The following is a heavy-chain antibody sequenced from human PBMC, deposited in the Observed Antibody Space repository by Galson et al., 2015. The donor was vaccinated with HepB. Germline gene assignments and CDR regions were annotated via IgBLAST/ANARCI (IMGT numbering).Heavy chain of an antibody. V-gene: IGHV3-21*01. CDR1: GFTFSSYS. CDR2: ITSSSSYI. D-gene: IGHD6-19*01. J-gene: IGHJ4*02. Sequence: SLRLSCAASGFTFSSYSMNWVRQAPGKGLEWVSSITSSSSYIYYADSVKGRFTISRDNAKNSLYLQMNSLRAEDTAVYYCASPRDISGPSGIGFDYWGQETLVTVSS. CDR3: ASPRDISGPSGIGFDY.